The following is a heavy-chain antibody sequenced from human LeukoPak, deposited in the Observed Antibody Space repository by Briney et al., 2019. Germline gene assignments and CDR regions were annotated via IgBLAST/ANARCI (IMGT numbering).Heavy chain of an antibody. J-gene: IGHJ6*03. V-gene: IGHV1-2*02. CDR1: GYTFTGYY. CDR2: INPNSGGT. Sequence: GASVKVSCKASGYTFTGYYMHWVRQAPGQGLEWMGWINPNSGGTNYAQKFQGRVTMTRDTSISTAYMELSRLRSDDTAVYYCARSRGDYDFWSGYFGDYYYYYMDVWGKGTTVTVSS. CDR3: ARSRGDYDFWSGYFGDYYYYYMDV. D-gene: IGHD3-3*01.